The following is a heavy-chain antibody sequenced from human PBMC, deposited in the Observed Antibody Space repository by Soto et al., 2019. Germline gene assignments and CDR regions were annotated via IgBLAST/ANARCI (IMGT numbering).Heavy chain of an antibody. CDR2: ISPYNGNT. Sequence: QVQLVQSAAEVKEPGASANVSCQASGYRFTNYIIAWVRQAPGQGLEWMGWISPYNGNTNYARRFRGRVILTTDTSTSTAYMEVRSLRSADTAIYYCGRYCAGNACYSRHYYAMDVWGQGTTVTVSS. J-gene: IGHJ6*02. CDR1: GYRFTNYI. CDR3: GRYCAGNACYSRHYYAMDV. V-gene: IGHV1-18*01. D-gene: IGHD2-15*01.